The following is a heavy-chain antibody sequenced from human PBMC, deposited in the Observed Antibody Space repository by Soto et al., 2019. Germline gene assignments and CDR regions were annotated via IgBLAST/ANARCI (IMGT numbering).Heavy chain of an antibody. CDR2: IRAASDYI. D-gene: IGHD2-15*01. CDR1: GFTFGSHS. Sequence: EVQLVESGGGLVKPGGSLRLSCRDSGFTFGSHSMFWVRQAPGKGLEWVSSIRAASDYIFYADSVKGRLAISRDNAKNSLFLQMDSRRPEDTAVYYCARGGLVVVGAATRPLDCWGQGTLVTVSS. J-gene: IGHJ4*02. CDR3: ARGGLVVVGAATRPLDC. V-gene: IGHV3-21*01.